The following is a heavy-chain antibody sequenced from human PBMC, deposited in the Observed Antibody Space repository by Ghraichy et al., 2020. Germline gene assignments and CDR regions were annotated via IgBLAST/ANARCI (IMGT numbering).Heavy chain of an antibody. CDR1: GFTFGDYA. D-gene: IGHD1-26*01. J-gene: IGHJ4*02. V-gene: IGHV3-49*04. CDR3: TRAGSGSYYDYYFDY. CDR2: IRSKAYGGTT. Sequence: GGSLRLSCTASGFTFGDYAMSWVRQAPGKGLEWVGFIRSKAYGGTTEYAASVKGRFTISRDDSKSIAYLQMNSLKTEDTAVYYCTRAGSGSYYDYYFDYWGQGTLVTVSS.